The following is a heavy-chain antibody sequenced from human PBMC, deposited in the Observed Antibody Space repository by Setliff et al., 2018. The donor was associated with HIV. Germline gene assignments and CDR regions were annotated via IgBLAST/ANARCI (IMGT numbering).Heavy chain of an antibody. V-gene: IGHV4-39*01. CDR3: ATYHYYDSSAYFIDLYYLDY. CDR2: IHYNERT. CDR1: GGSASNSRYY. D-gene: IGHD3-22*01. J-gene: IGHJ4*02. Sequence: SETLSLTCTVSGGSASNSRYYWAWIRQPPGKGLEYIGSIHYNERTYYNPSLKSRVAISIDTSKNQFSLNLTSVTAADTAVYYCATYHYYDSSAYFIDLYYLDYWGQGTLVTVSS.